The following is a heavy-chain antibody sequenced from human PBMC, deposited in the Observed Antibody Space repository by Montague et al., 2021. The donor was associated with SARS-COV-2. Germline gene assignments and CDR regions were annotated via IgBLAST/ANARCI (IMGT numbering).Heavy chain of an antibody. J-gene: IGHJ4*02. V-gene: IGHV4-4*02. CDR2: IYHTGST. Sequence: SETLSLTCVVSGDSISTDSWWTWVRLPPGKGLLWFGEIYHTGSTKCKPSLKSRVSMSVDKSWNQLSLRLTSVTAADTAIYYCARKGSGRSDLAYWGQGTLVTVSS. D-gene: IGHD1-26*01. CDR1: GDSISTDSW. CDR3: ARKGSGRSDLAY.